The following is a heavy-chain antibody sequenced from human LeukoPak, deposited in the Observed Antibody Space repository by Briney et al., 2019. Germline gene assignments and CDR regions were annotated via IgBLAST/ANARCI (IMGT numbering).Heavy chain of an antibody. J-gene: IGHJ6*04. V-gene: IGHV3-11*04. CDR1: GFTFSNAW. Sequence: GGSLRLSCAASGFTFSNAWMSWARQAPGKGLEWVSYISSSGSTIYYADSVKGRFTISGDNAKNSLYLQMNSLRAEDTAVYYCAELGITMIGGVWGKGTTVTISS. CDR3: AELGITMIGGV. CDR2: ISSSGSTI. D-gene: IGHD3-10*02.